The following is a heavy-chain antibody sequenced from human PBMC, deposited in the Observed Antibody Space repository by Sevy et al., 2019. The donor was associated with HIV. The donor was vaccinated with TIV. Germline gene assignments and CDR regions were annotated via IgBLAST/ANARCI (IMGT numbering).Heavy chain of an antibody. Sequence: GGSLRLSCAASGFTFSNYAMSWVRQTPGKGLDWVSAISGSADATYYTDSVKGRFTISRDNSKNTVYLQMNSLRAEDTAVYYCVKEVSQYSYSDYWGQGTLVTVSS. CDR1: GFTFSNYA. D-gene: IGHD5-18*01. J-gene: IGHJ4*02. CDR3: VKEVSQYSYSDY. V-gene: IGHV3-23*01. CDR2: ISGSADAT.